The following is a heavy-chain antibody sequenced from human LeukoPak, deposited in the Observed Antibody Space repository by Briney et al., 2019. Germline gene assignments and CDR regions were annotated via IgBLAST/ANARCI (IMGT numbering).Heavy chain of an antibody. CDR2: IYYSGIT. CDR1: GGSISSYY. J-gene: IGHJ4*02. D-gene: IGHD2-2*01. V-gene: IGHV4-59*12. CDR3: ARDGDCSSDSCYFDY. Sequence: SETLSLTCTVSGGSISSYYWSWIRQHPGKGLEWIGYIYYSGITYYNPSLKSRVTISVDTSKNQFSLNLSSVTAADTAVYYCARDGDCSSDSCYFDYWGQGILVTVSS.